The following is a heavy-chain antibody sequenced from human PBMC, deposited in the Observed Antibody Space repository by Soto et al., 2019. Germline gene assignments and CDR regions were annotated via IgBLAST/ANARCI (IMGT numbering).Heavy chain of an antibody. CDR2: IYCDDNE. J-gene: IGHJ4*02. V-gene: IGHV2-5*02. CDR3: VYRDLGDYFFQF. Sequence: GLDLEWLALIYCDDNEVYSPSLKNRLTITKDTSKSQVVLTLATVDPVDTATYYCVYRDLGDYFFQFWGQGILVNVSS. D-gene: IGHD4-17*01.